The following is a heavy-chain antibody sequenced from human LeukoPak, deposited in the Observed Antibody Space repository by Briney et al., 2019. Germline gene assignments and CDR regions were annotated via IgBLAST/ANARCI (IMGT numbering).Heavy chain of an antibody. D-gene: IGHD6-19*01. J-gene: IGHJ5*02. V-gene: IGHV4-39*01. CDR3: ARVTIGLDSSGWYAPQNNWFGP. Sequence: PSETLSLTCTVSGGSISSSTYYWGWVRQPPGKGLEWIGSIYYSGSTYYNPSLKSRVTISVDTSKNQFSLRLSSVTAADTAMFYCARVTIGLDSSGWYAPQNNWFGPWGQGTLVTVSS. CDR2: IYYSGST. CDR1: GGSISSSTYY.